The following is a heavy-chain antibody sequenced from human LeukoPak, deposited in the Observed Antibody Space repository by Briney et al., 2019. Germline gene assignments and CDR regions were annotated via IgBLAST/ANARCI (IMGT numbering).Heavy chain of an antibody. J-gene: IGHJ4*02. V-gene: IGHV1-69*04. CDR2: IIPILGIA. CDR3: ARDRVQYYGSGSYSHFDH. Sequence: ASVKVSCKASGGTFSSYAISWVRQAPGQGLEWMGRIIPILGIANYAQKFQGRVTITADKSTSTAYMELSSLRSEDTAVYYCARDRVQYYGSGSYSHFDHWGQGTLVTVSS. D-gene: IGHD3-10*01. CDR1: GGTFSSYA.